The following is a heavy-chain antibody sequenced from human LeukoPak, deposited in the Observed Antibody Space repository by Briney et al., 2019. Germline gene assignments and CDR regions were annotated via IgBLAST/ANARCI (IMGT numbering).Heavy chain of an antibody. J-gene: IGHJ6*02. V-gene: IGHV5-51*01. CDR2: IYPGDSDT. CDR3: ARGSYGGNSYYYYGMDV. D-gene: IGHD4-23*01. CDR1: GCSFTSYW. Sequence: GESLKISCKGSGCSFTSYWIGWVRQMPGKGLEWMGIIYPGDSDTRYSPSFQGQVTISADKSISTAYLQWSSLKASDTAMYYCARGSYGGNSYYYYGMDVWGQGTTVTVSS.